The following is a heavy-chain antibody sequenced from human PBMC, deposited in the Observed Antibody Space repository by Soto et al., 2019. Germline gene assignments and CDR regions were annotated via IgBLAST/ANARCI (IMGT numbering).Heavy chain of an antibody. CDR3: ARDQDYDILTGYYSVSYYYYYGMDV. CDR1: GFTFSSYG. J-gene: IGHJ6*02. V-gene: IGHV3-33*01. CDR2: IWYDGSNK. D-gene: IGHD3-9*01. Sequence: GGSLRLSCAASGFTFSSYGMHWVRQAPGKGLEWVAVIWYDGSNKYYADSVKGRFTISRDNSKNTLYLQMNSLRAEDTAVYYCARDQDYDILTGYYSVSYYYYYGMDVWGQGTTVTVSS.